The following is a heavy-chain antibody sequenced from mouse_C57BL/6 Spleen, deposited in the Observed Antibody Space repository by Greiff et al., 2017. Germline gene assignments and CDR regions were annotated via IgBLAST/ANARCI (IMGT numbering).Heavy chain of an antibody. Sequence: QVQVKQSGAELMKPGASVKLSCKATGYTFTGYGIGWVKQRPGQGLEWIGEILPRSGSTYYNEKFKGKATVTADTSSNTAYMQLSSLTTEDSAIYCCARFRLGRRAMEDRGPGASVTAS. J-gene: IGHJ4*01. CDR2: ILPRSGST. CDR1: GYTFTGYG. D-gene: IGHD4-1*01. V-gene: IGHV1-9*01. CDR3: ARFRLGRRAMED.